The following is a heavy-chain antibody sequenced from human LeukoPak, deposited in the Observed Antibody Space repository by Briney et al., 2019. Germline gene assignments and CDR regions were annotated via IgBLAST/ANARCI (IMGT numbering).Heavy chain of an antibody. CDR2: IYGNDDK. CDR1: GFSLTTGGVA. D-gene: IGHD5-24*01. Sequence: SGPTLVNPTQTLTLTCTFSGFSLTTGGVAVAWIRQPPGKALEWLAVIYGNDDKRYSPSLMSRLSITKDTSKNQVVLTMTNMDPADTATYFCAHRQMSTFDCWGQGTLVTVSS. CDR3: AHRQMSTFDC. J-gene: IGHJ4*02. V-gene: IGHV2-5*01.